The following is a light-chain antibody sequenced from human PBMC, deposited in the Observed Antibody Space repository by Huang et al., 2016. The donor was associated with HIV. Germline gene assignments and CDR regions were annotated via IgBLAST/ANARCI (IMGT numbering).Light chain of an antibody. V-gene: IGKV3-20*01. CDR3: QQYGTLPYT. Sequence: EIVLTQSPVTLSLSPGEGASLSCRASQGVHNSYLAWYQQKPGQAPWLLIFGASNRATGVPHRFRGSESGTDFTLTISGLDPEDFAVYYCQQYGTLPYTFGQGTKLEI. J-gene: IGKJ2*01. CDR2: GAS. CDR1: QGVHNSY.